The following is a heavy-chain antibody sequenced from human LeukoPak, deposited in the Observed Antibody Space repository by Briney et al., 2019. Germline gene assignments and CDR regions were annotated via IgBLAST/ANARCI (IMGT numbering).Heavy chain of an antibody. CDR2: ISYDGSNK. J-gene: IGHJ3*02. D-gene: IGHD5-24*01. CDR1: GFTFSSYG. Sequence: PGGSLRLSCAASGFTFSSYGIHWVRQAPGKGLEWVAVISYDGSNKYYADSVKGRFTISRDNSKNTLYLQMNSLRAEDTAVYYCAKDLGDGYPHYAFDIWGQGTMVTVSS. CDR3: AKDLGDGYPHYAFDI. V-gene: IGHV3-30*18.